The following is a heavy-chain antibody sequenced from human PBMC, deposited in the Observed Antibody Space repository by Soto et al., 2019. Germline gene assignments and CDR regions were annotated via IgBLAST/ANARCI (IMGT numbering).Heavy chain of an antibody. J-gene: IGHJ5*02. CDR1: GFTFSSYA. CDR3: ARDQGGRSWFDP. V-gene: IGHV3-21*01. CDR2: ISSSSSYI. Sequence: GGSLRLSCAASGFTFSSYAMSWVRQAPGKGLEWVSSISSSSSYIYYADSVKGRFTISRDNARNSLYLQMNSLRAEDTAVYYCARDQGGRSWFDPWGQGTLVTVSS. D-gene: IGHD2-15*01.